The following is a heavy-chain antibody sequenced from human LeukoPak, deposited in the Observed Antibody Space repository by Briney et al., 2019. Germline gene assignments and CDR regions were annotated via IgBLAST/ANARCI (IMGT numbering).Heavy chain of an antibody. D-gene: IGHD4-17*01. J-gene: IGHJ4*02. Sequence: GGSLRLSCAASGFTFRSYWMHWVRQAPGKGLVWVSRINSDGSSTSYADSVKGRFTISRDISKNAVFLQMNSLRAEDTAVYYCARDSYGDANFDTWGQGTLVTVSS. CDR2: INSDGSST. CDR1: GFTFRSYW. CDR3: ARDSYGDANFDT. V-gene: IGHV3-74*01.